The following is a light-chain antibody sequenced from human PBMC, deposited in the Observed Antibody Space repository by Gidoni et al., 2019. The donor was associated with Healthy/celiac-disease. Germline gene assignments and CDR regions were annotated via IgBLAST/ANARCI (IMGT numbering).Light chain of an antibody. Sequence: IVMTHSPATRSVSPGGRATLSCRSSQSVSSNLAWYQQKPGQAPSLLIYGASTRATGIQDRVSGSGYGREFTLTISSMQSEDFAGYYCQQYNNWPPGITFGQXTRLEIK. CDR2: GAS. CDR1: QSVSSN. J-gene: IGKJ5*01. CDR3: QQYNNWPPGIT. V-gene: IGKV3-15*01.